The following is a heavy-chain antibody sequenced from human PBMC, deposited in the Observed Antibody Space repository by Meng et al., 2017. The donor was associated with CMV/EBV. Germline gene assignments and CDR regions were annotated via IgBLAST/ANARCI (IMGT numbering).Heavy chain of an antibody. V-gene: IGHV3-30*04. J-gene: IGHJ4*02. Sequence: RSLRLSCAASRFTFSSYAMHWVRQAPGKGLEWVAVISYDGSNKYYADSVKGRFTISRDNSKNTLYLQMNSLRAEDTAVYYCARDYDFWGQGTLVTVSS. D-gene: IGHD3-3*01. CDR2: ISYDGSNK. CDR3: ARDYDF. CDR1: RFTFSSYA.